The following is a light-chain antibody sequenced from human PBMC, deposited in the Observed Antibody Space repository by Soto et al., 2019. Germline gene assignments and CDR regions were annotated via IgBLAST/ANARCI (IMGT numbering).Light chain of an antibody. J-gene: IGKJ2*01. V-gene: IGKV1-33*01. CDR2: DAS. CDR3: QQYENDPT. CDR1: QDISTS. Sequence: DIPLTQSPSSLSASIGDSVTITCQASQDISTSLNWYHRRPGKAPKLLITDASTLQTGVPPRFRGSGAGTDFSFTISRLQPEDFGEYYCQQYENDPTFGQGTKVKIK.